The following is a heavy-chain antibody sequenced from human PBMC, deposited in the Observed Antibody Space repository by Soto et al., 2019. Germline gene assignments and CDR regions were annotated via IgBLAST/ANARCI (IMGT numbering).Heavy chain of an antibody. D-gene: IGHD5-18*01. CDR2: IYYSGST. V-gene: IGHV4-59*01. CDR1: GGSISSYY. CDR3: ARDNGYSYGYTLDH. Sequence: SETLSLTCTVSGGSISSYYLSWIRQPPGKGLEWIGYIYYSGSTNYNPSLKSRVTISVDTSKNQFSLKLSSVTAADTAVYYCARDNGYSYGYTLDHWGQGTLVTVSS. J-gene: IGHJ4*02.